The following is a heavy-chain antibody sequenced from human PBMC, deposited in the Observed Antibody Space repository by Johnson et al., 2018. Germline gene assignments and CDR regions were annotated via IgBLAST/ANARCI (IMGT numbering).Heavy chain of an antibody. Sequence: VQLVESGAEVKKPGSSVKVSCKASGGTFSSYAISWVRQAPGQGLEWMGGIIPIFGTANYAQKFQGRVTITADESTCTAYMELSSLRSEGTAVFYCARALRDYLASGSKYFHYYYYSMDVWGQGTTVTVSS. J-gene: IGHJ6*02. D-gene: IGHD3-10*01. CDR3: ARALRDYLASGSKYFHYYYYSMDV. CDR1: GGTFSSYA. V-gene: IGHV1-69*01. CDR2: IIPIFGTA.